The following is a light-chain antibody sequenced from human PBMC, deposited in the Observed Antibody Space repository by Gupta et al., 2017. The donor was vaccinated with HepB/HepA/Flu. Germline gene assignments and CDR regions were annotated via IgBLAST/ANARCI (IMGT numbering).Light chain of an antibody. J-gene: IGLJ3*02. CDR1: SSNVGSNP. CDR2: SNR. V-gene: IGLV1-44*01. CDR3: ASGDGRLDGPV. Sequence: QSMLPPPPSASGTPGQRLTVSCFGTSSNVGSNPVNWYQHLPGTAPEVLIYSNRERPSGVPERFSGSKSGTSASLAISGLQAGDEADYYCASGDGRLDGPVFGGGTKVTVL.